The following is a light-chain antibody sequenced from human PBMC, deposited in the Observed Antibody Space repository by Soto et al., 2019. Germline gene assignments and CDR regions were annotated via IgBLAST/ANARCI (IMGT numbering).Light chain of an antibody. CDR1: SSDVGGYNY. V-gene: IGLV2-14*01. Sequence: QSALTQPASVSGSPGQSITISCTGTSSDVGGYNYVSWYQQHPGKAPKLIIYEVTNRPSGISYRFSGSKSGNTASLTISGRQAEDEADYYCSSHTSSNTRVFGTGTKVTVL. J-gene: IGLJ1*01. CDR2: EVT. CDR3: SSHTSSNTRV.